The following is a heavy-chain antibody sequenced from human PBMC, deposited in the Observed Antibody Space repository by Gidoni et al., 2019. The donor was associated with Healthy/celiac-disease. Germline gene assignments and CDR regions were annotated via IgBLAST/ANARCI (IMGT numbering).Heavy chain of an antibody. J-gene: IGHJ5*02. CDR3: ASTTLRVVTGIP. Sequence: QVQLVESGGGLVKPGGSLSLSWAASGFTFSDYYMSWIRQAPGKGLEWVSYISSSGSTIYYADSVKCRFTISRDNAKNSLYLQMNSLRAEDTAVYYCASTTLRVVTGIPWGQGTLVTVSS. CDR1: GFTFSDYY. V-gene: IGHV3-11*01. CDR2: ISSSGSTI. D-gene: IGHD2-21*02.